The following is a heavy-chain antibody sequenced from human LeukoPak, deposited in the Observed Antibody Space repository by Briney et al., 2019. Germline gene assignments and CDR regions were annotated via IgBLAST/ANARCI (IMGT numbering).Heavy chain of an antibody. CDR1: GFTLGNYA. J-gene: IGHJ3*02. CDR2: ISNDGNDK. Sequence: GRSLRLSCAASGFTLGNYAMHWVRQAPGKGLEWVAVISNDGNDKYYAESVKGRFTISRDNPKNTLYLQMNSLRAEDTAVYYCARDEYYGNSGIDAFDIWGQGTMVSVSS. V-gene: IGHV3-30-3*01. D-gene: IGHD3-22*01. CDR3: ARDEYYGNSGIDAFDI.